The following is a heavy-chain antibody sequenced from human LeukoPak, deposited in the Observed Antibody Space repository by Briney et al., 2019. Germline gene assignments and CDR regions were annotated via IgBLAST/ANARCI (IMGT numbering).Heavy chain of an antibody. Sequence: SETLSLTCTVSGGSISSYYWSWTRQPPGKGLEWIGYIYYSGSTNYNPSLKSRDTISVDTSKNQFSLKLSSVTAADTAVYYCARLPDYYDSSGFDYWGQGTLVTVSS. D-gene: IGHD3-22*01. CDR3: ARLPDYYDSSGFDY. CDR1: GGSISSYY. J-gene: IGHJ4*02. CDR2: IYYSGST. V-gene: IGHV4-59*08.